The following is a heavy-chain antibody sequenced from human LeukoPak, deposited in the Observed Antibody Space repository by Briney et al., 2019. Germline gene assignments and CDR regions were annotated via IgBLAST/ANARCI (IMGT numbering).Heavy chain of an antibody. D-gene: IGHD6-19*01. V-gene: IGHV3-30-3*01. Sequence: GGSLRLSCAASGFTFSNYAMHWVRQAPGKGLEWVAVISYDGSNKYYADSVKGRFTISRDNSKNTLYLQMNSLRAEDTAVYYCARDLYSSGWYYLDYWGQGTLVTVSS. J-gene: IGHJ4*02. CDR2: ISYDGSNK. CDR3: ARDLYSSGWYYLDY. CDR1: GFTFSNYA.